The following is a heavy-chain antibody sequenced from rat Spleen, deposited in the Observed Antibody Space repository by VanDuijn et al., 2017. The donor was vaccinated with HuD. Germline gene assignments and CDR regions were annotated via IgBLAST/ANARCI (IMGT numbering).Heavy chain of an antibody. D-gene: IGHD4-1*01. Sequence: EVQLAETGGGLVQPGRSLKLSCVASGFTFSRYWMYWVRQAPTKGLEWVATISYDGSSTYYRDSVKGRFTISRDNAKSTLYLQMDSLRSEDTATYYCARQDYGLFDYWGQGVMVTVSS. V-gene: IGHV5-29*01. J-gene: IGHJ2*01. CDR1: GFTFSRYW. CDR2: ISYDGSST. CDR3: ARQDYGLFDY.